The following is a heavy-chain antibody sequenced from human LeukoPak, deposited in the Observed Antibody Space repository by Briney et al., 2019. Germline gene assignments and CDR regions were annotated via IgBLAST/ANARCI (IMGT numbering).Heavy chain of an antibody. D-gene: IGHD3-22*01. Sequence: PSETLSLTCTVSGGSISSYYWSWIRQPAGKGLEWIGRIYTSGSTNYNPSLKSRVTMSVDTSKNQFSLKLSSVTAADTAVYYCAREPLGAIFCDSSGRYFDYWGQGTLVTVSS. CDR1: GGSISSYY. CDR2: IYTSGST. V-gene: IGHV4-4*07. CDR3: AREPLGAIFCDSSGRYFDY. J-gene: IGHJ4*02.